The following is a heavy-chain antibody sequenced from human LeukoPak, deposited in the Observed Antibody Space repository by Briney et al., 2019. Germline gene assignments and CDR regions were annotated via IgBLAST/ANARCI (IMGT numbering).Heavy chain of an antibody. Sequence: PGGSLRLSCVASGINFRSYEMNWVRQAPGKGLERVSHIGSGGSPIYYADSVKGRFTISRDNAKQSLYLQMDSLRAEDTGFYYCNAGLEYWGQGALVTVSS. CDR1: GINFRSYE. J-gene: IGHJ4*02. CDR2: IGSGGSPI. V-gene: IGHV3-48*03. CDR3: NAGLEY. D-gene: IGHD3/OR15-3a*01.